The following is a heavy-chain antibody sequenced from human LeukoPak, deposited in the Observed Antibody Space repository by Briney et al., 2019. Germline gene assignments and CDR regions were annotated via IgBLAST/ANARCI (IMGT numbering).Heavy chain of an antibody. J-gene: IGHJ4*02. V-gene: IGHV1-18*01. CDR3: ARVSSTYYDILTAYYGY. D-gene: IGHD3-9*01. Sequence: ASVKVSCKASGYTFTSYGISWVRQAPGQGLEWMGWTSVYNGDTHYIQKLQGRVTMTTDTATSTAYMELRSLRSDDTAVYYCARVSSTYYDILTAYYGYWGQGTLVTVSS. CDR2: TSVYNGDT. CDR1: GYTFTSYG.